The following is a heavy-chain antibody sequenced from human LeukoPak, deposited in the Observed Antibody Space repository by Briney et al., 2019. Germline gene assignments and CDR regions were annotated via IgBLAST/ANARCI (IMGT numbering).Heavy chain of an antibody. V-gene: IGHV4-59*01. CDR2: IYYSGST. J-gene: IGHJ6*02. CDR3: ARYRASYYYYYGMDV. Sequence: PSETLSLTCTVSGGSISSYYWSWIRQPPGKGLEWIGYIYYSGSTNYNPSLKSRVTISVDTSKNQFSLKLSSVTAADTAVYYCARYRASYYYYYGMDVWGQGTMVTVSS. CDR1: GGSISSYY. D-gene: IGHD3-10*01.